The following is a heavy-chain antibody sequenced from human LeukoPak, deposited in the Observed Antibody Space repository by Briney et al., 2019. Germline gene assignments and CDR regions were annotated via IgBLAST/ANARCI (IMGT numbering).Heavy chain of an antibody. CDR3: ARDSYGSGSYGY. CDR1: GGAFSSYA. V-gene: IGHV1-69*04. D-gene: IGHD3-10*01. J-gene: IGHJ4*02. CDR2: IIPILGIA. Sequence: SVKVSCKASGGAFSSYAISWVRQAPGQGLEWMGRIIPILGIANYAQKFQGRVTITADKSTSTAYMELSSLRSEDTAVYYCARDSYGSGSYGYWGQGTLVTVSS.